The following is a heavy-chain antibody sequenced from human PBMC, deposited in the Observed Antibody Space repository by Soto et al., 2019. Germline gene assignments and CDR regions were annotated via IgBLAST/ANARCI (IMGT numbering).Heavy chain of an antibody. CDR1: GYTFTSYY. CDR2: INPSGGST. CDR3: ARDYRTPIVVVAAPYYGMDV. Sequence: ASVKVSCKASGYTFTSYYMHWVRQAPGQGLEWMGIINPSGGSTSYAQKFQGRVTMTRDTSTSTVYMELSGLRSEDTAVYYCARDYRTPIVVVAAPYYGMDVWGQGTTVTV. V-gene: IGHV1-46*01. J-gene: IGHJ6*02. D-gene: IGHD2-15*01.